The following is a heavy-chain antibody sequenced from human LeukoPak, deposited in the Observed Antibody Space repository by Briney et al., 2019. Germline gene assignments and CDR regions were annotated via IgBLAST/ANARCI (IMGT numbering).Heavy chain of an antibody. CDR3: AGSSVVTPPFDY. CDR2: IYYSGST. J-gene: IGHJ4*02. CDR1: GGSISSYY. Sequence: SETLSLTCTVSGGSISSYYWSWIGQPPGKRLEWIGYIYYSGSTNYNPSLKSRVTISVDTSKNQFSLKLSSVTAADTAVYYCAGSSVVTPPFDYWGQGTLVTVSS. D-gene: IGHD4-23*01. V-gene: IGHV4-59*01.